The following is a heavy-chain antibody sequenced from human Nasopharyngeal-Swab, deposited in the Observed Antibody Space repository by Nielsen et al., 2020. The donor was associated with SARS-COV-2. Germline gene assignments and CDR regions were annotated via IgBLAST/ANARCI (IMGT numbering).Heavy chain of an antibody. J-gene: IGHJ5*02. Sequence: GGSLRLSCAASGFTSADYAMHWVRQAPGKGLEWVSAISWNSGSIGYADSVKGRFTIPRDNAKNSLYLQMNSLRAEDTALYYCAKDIANWNDEWAWFDPWGQGTLVTVSS. CDR3: AKDIANWNDEWAWFDP. CDR2: ISWNSGSI. V-gene: IGHV3-9*02. D-gene: IGHD1-1*01. CDR1: GFTSADYA.